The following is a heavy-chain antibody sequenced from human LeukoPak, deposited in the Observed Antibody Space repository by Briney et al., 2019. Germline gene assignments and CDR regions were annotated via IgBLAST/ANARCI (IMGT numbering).Heavy chain of an antibody. J-gene: IGHJ5*02. CDR3: ARGSDTSHNWFDP. D-gene: IGHD2-2*01. V-gene: IGHV4-4*07. Sequence: SETLSLTCGVSGGSIGTYWWNWIRQPAGKGLEWIGRFHYSGTANYNPSLKSRVSMSLDMSKNQFFLNLSSVTAADTAIYCCARGSDTSHNWFDPWGLGTLVTVSS. CDR1: GGSIGTYW. CDR2: FHYSGTA.